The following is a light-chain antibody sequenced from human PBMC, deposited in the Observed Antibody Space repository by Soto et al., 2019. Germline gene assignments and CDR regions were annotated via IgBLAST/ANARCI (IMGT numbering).Light chain of an antibody. CDR2: RNN. CDR3: GGWDDSLSGPV. V-gene: IGLV1-47*01. J-gene: IGLJ2*01. CDR1: SSNIGSNY. Sequence: QSVLTQPPSASGTPGQRVNISCSGSSSNIGSNYVYWYRQFPGTAPKLLIQRNNQRPSGVPARFSGSKSGTSASLAISGLRSKDEADYYCGGWDDSLSGPVFGGGTKLTVL.